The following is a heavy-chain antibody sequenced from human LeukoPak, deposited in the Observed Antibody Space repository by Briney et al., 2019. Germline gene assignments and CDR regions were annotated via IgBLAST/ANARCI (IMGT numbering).Heavy chain of an antibody. J-gene: IGHJ6*02. CDR2: IYYSGST. Sequence: PSETLSLTCTVSGGSISSGGYYWSWIRQHPGKGLEWIGYIYYSGSTYYNPSLKSRVTLSVDTSKNQFSLKLSSVTAADTAVYYCTRTTVTTGSYYYYYGMDVWGQGTTFTVSS. D-gene: IGHD4-17*01. V-gene: IGHV4-31*03. CDR3: TRTTVTTGSYYYYYGMDV. CDR1: GGSISSGGYY.